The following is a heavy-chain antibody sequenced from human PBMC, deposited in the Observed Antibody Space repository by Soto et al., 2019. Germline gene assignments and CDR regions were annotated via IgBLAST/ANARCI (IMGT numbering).Heavy chain of an antibody. CDR3: AKANGELRHTHYYYYYMDV. V-gene: IGHV3-30*18. CDR1: GFTFSSYG. Sequence: LRLSCAASGFTFSSYGMHWVRQAPGKGLEWVAVISYDGSNKYYADSVKGRFTISRDNSKNSLYLQMNSLRAEDTALYYCAKANGELRHTHYYYYYMDVWGKGTTVTVSS. CDR2: ISYDGSNK. J-gene: IGHJ6*03. D-gene: IGHD3-10*01.